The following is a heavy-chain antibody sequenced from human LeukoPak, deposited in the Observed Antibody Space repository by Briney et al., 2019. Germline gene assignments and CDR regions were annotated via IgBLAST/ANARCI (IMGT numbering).Heavy chain of an antibody. D-gene: IGHD3-22*01. CDR2: IYPNRGGT. CDR1: GYTFTDYY. J-gene: IGHJ4*02. Sequence: ASVKVSCKGSGYTFTDYYMHWVRQAPGQGLERMGGIYPNRGGTNYAQKFQGRVTMTRDTSINTAYMELSRLRSDDTAVYYCARAYDGSGNLDYWGQGTLVTVSS. CDR3: ARAYDGSGNLDY. V-gene: IGHV1-2*02.